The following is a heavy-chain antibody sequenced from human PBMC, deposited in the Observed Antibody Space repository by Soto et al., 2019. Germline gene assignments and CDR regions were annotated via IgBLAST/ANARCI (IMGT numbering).Heavy chain of an antibody. CDR3: ARHYGRAFDI. CDR2: IYYSGST. Sequence: QVQLQEWGAGLLKPSETLSLTCSVYGGSVSGYFWSWIRQPPGRGLEWLGQIYYSGSTSYKPSLKRLLSISVDTSKSQLSLKMTSVTAADTAVYYCARHYGRAFDIWGQGTMVTVSS. D-gene: IGHD4-17*01. J-gene: IGHJ3*02. CDR1: GGSVSGYF. V-gene: IGHV4-34*01.